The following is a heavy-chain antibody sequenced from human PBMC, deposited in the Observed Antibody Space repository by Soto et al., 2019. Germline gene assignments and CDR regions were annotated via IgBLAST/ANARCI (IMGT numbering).Heavy chain of an antibody. CDR2: IYYSGST. D-gene: IGHD6-13*01. V-gene: IGHV4-59*08. CDR3: ARRYSSSFDY. J-gene: IGHJ4*02. Sequence: SETLSLTCSVSGGSISSYYWRCIRQPPGKGLEWIGYIYYSGSTNYNPSLKSRVTIAVDTSKNQFSLKLSSVTAADTAVYYCARRYSSSFDYWGQGTLVTVSS. CDR1: GGSISSYY.